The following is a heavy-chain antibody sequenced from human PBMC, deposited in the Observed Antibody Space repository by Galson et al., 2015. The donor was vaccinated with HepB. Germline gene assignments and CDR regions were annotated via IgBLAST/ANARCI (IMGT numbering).Heavy chain of an antibody. D-gene: IGHD3-3*01. CDR2: IKEDGSEK. J-gene: IGHJ4*02. CDR3: ARGAGFLIDN. CDR1: GFSVSNHW. V-gene: IGHV3-7*01. Sequence: SLRLSCAASGFSVSNHWMNWVRQAPGKGLEWVANIKEDGSEKYYVDSVKGRFTISRDNGKNAVFLQMNSLRAEDTAVYYCARGAGFLIDNWGQGTLATVSS.